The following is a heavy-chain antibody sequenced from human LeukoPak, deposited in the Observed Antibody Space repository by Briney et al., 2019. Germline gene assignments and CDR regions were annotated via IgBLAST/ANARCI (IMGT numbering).Heavy chain of an antibody. J-gene: IGHJ6*03. D-gene: IGHD3-10*01. CDR3: ARAIINEKMRRYYYYYYMDV. V-gene: IGHV1-69*05. Sequence: PLASVKVSCKASGGTFSSYAISWVRQAPGQGLERMGGIIPIFGTANYAQKFQGRVTITTDESTSTAYMELSSLRSEDTAVYYCARAIINEKMRRYYYYYYMDVWGKGTTVTVSS. CDR1: GGTFSSYA. CDR2: IIPIFGTA.